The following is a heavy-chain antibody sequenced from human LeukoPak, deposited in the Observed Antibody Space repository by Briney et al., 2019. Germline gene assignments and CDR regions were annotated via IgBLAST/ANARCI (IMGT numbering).Heavy chain of an antibody. CDR2: VYYSGST. CDR3: VRENFGELFY. CDR1: GFSISSGYY. J-gene: IGHJ4*02. Sequence: SETLSLTCSVSGFSISSGYYWDWIRQPPGKGLEWIGNVYYSGSTSYNPSLKSRVTISVDTSKNQFSLKVDSLTAADSGVYYCVRENFGELFYWGPGILITVSS. V-gene: IGHV4-38-2*02. D-gene: IGHD3-10*01.